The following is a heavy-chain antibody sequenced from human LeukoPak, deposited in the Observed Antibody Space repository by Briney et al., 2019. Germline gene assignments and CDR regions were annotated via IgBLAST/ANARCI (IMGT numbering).Heavy chain of an antibody. J-gene: IGHJ4*02. D-gene: IGHD1-26*01. CDR3: ARGKRGGSYEY. Sequence: SETLSLTCTVSGESISGFYWTWIRQPPGKGLEWIGYIYYSGSTNYNPSLKSRVTISVDTSKNQFSLKLSSVTAADTAVYYCARGKRGGSYEYWGQGTLVTVSS. CDR1: GESISGFY. CDR2: IYYSGST. V-gene: IGHV4-59*12.